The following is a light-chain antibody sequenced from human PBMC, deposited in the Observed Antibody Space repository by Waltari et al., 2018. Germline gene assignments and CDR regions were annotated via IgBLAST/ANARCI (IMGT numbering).Light chain of an antibody. CDR2: AAS. V-gene: IGKV1-39*01. CDR1: QSISSY. J-gene: IGKJ5*01. Sequence: DIQMTQSPSSLSASVGDRVTITCRASQSISSYLNWYQQKPGKAPKLLIDAASSLQSGVPSRFSGSGSGTDFTLTISSLQPEYFATYYCQQSYSTSITFGQGTRLEIK. CDR3: QQSYSTSIT.